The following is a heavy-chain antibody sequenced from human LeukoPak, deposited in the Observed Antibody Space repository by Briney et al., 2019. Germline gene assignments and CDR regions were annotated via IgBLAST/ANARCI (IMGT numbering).Heavy chain of an antibody. D-gene: IGHD3-10*01. CDR1: GFTFSSYG. CDR3: ARDFRDYGDY. J-gene: IGHJ4*02. CDR2: ISYDGSNK. Sequence: GRSLRLSCAASGFTFSSYGMHWVRQAPGKGLEWVAVISYDGSNKYYADSVKGRFTISRDNSKNTLYLQMNSLRAEDTAVYYCARDFRDYGDYWGQGTLVTVSS. V-gene: IGHV3-30*03.